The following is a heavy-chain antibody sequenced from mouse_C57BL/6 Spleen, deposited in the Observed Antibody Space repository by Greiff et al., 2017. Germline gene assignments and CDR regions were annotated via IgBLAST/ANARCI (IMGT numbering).Heavy chain of an antibody. CDR3: ARNPYYDYDGDYYAMDY. Sequence: VKLVASGPGLVAPSQSLSITCTVSGFSLTSYAISWVRQPPGKGLEWLGVIWTGGGTNYNSALKSRLSISKDNSKSQVFLKMNSLQTDDTARYYCARNPYYDYDGDYYAMDYWGQGTSVTVSS. J-gene: IGHJ4*01. V-gene: IGHV2-9-1*01. CDR1: GFSLTSYA. CDR2: IWTGGGT. D-gene: IGHD2-4*01.